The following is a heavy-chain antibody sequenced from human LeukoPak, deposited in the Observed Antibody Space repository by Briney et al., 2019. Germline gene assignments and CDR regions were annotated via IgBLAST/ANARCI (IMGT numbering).Heavy chain of an antibody. CDR2: FDPEDGET. D-gene: IGHD6-13*01. CDR1: GYTFTSYY. V-gene: IGHV1-24*01. CDR3: AREGVAGTGLDY. Sequence: ASVKVSCKASGYTFTSYYMHWVRQAPGKGLEWMGDFDPEDGETIYAQKFQGRVTMTEDTSTDTAYMELSSLRSEDTAVYYCAREGVAGTGLDYWGQGTLVTVSS. J-gene: IGHJ4*02.